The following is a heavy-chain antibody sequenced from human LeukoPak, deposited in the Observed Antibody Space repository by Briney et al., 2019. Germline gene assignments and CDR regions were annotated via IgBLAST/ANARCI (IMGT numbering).Heavy chain of an antibody. Sequence: TGGSLRLSCAASGFRFSSYTMHWVRQGPGKGLEWVAVISYDGSNQYYADSVKGRFTISRDNSKNTLYLQMNSLRTEDTAVYYCTADQFFWGQGSLVTVSS. CDR3: TADQFF. CDR1: GFRFSSYT. V-gene: IGHV3-30-3*01. CDR2: ISYDGSNQ. J-gene: IGHJ4*02. D-gene: IGHD3-3*01.